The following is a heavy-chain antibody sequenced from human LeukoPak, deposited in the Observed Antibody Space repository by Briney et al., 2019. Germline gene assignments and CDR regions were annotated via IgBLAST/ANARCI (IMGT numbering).Heavy chain of an antibody. J-gene: IGHJ5*02. CDR2: ISFDGGNT. V-gene: IGHV3-30*09. CDR1: GCIFSSYA. D-gene: IGHD6-13*01. Sequence: GPSLRPSCAASGCIFSSYAMQSVRLARGSWKGWVVVISFDGGNTSYPDSVRGRFAISRNNGKSSLYLQTNSLRAEDTAVYYCPSLPAAAGTFDLWGVFPHWFGPWGEGTLVTVSS. CDR3: PSLPAAAGTFDLWGVFPHWFGP.